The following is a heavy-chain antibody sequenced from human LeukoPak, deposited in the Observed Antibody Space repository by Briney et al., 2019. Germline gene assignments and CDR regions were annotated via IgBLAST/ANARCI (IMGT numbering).Heavy chain of an antibody. CDR3: ARGYSTSLSRFDP. V-gene: IGHV4-59*01. CDR2: INYSGST. D-gene: IGHD2-2*01. Sequence: SETLSLTCTVSGGSISSYYWSCIRQPPGKGLEWIGYINYSGSTNYNPSLKSRVTISIDTSKNQFSLKVSSVTAADTAVYYCARGYSTSLSRFDPWGQGTLVTVSS. J-gene: IGHJ5*02. CDR1: GGSISSYY.